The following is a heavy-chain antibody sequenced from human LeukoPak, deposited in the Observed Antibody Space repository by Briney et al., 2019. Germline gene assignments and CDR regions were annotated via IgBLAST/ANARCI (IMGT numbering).Heavy chain of an antibody. Sequence: KSSETLSLTCAVYGGSFSGYYWSWIRQPPGKGLEWIGEINHSGSTNYNPSLKSRVTISVDTSKNQFSLKLSSVTAADTAVYYCARARFFIVGATNWFDPWGQGTLVTVSS. CDR1: GGSFSGYY. J-gene: IGHJ5*02. CDR3: ARARFFIVGATNWFDP. CDR2: INHSGST. D-gene: IGHD1-26*01. V-gene: IGHV4-34*01.